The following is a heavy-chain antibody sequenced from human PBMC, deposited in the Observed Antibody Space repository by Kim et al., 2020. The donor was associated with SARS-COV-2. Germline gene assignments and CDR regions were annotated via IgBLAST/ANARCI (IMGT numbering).Heavy chain of an antibody. V-gene: IGHV3-30-3*01. CDR2: ISYDGSNK. CDR1: GFTFSSYA. Sequence: GGSLRLSCAASGFTFSSYAMHWVRQAPGKGLEWVAVISYDGSNKYYADSVKGRFTISRDNSKNTLYLQMNSLRAEDTAVYYCARSHSGIYYSAFDYWGQGTLVTVSS. J-gene: IGHJ4*02. D-gene: IGHD1-26*01. CDR3: ARSHSGIYYSAFDY.